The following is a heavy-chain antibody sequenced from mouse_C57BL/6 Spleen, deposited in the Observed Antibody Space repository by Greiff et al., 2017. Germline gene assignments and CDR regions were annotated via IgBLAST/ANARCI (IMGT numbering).Heavy chain of an antibody. CDR2: IYPGSGST. Sequence: VQLQQPGAELVKPGASVKMSCKASGYTFTSYWITWVKQRPGQGLEWIGDIYPGSGSTNYNEKFKSKATLTVDTSSSTAYMQLSSLTSEDSAVYYCARGAITTVVATDYWGQGTTLTVSS. CDR3: ARGAITTVVATDY. V-gene: IGHV1-55*01. CDR1: GYTFTSYW. D-gene: IGHD1-1*01. J-gene: IGHJ2*01.